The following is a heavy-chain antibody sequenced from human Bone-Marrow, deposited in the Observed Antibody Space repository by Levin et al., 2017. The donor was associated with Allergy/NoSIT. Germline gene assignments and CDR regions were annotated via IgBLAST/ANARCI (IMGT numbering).Heavy chain of an antibody. V-gene: IGHV3-9*01. CDR3: AKDLSGENYGMHV. CDR2: ISWSSGTK. Sequence: PGGSLRLSCAASGFTFDDYAMHWVRRAPGKGLEWVSGISWSSGTKGYADSVKGRFTISRDNAKNFVYLQMNSLRAEATAVYYCAKDLSGENYGMHVWGQGTTVAVSS. D-gene: IGHD3-10*01. CDR1: GFTFDDYA. J-gene: IGHJ6*02.